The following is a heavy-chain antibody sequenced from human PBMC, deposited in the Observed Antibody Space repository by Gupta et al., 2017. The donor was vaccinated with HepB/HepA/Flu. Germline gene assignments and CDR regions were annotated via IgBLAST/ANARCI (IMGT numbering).Heavy chain of an antibody. J-gene: IGHJ6*03. Sequence: QVQLVQPGAEVKKPGASVKVSCTASGYTFNGYYLHWVRPAPGQGLEWMGWINPNTGDTNYAQKFQGRVTMTRDTSISTAYMELSRLRSDDTAVYYCARGDNYYYYYMDVWGKGTTVTVSS. CDR3: ARGDNYYYYYMDV. CDR2: INPNTGDT. CDR1: GYTFNGYY. V-gene: IGHV1-2*02.